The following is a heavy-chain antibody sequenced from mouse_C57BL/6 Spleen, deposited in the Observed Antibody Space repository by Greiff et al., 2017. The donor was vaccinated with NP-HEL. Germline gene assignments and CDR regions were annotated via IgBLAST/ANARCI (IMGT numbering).Heavy chain of an antibody. J-gene: IGHJ4*01. CDR3: ARAIITTVVAYYAMDY. CDR1: GFTFSDYG. Sequence: EVKLVESGGGLVKPGGSLKLSCAASGFTFSDYGMHWVRQAPEKGLEWVAYISSGSSTIYYADTVKGRFTISRDNAKNTLFLQMTRLRSEDTAMYYCARAIITTVVAYYAMDYWGQGTSVPVSS. CDR2: ISSGSSTI. D-gene: IGHD1-1*01. V-gene: IGHV5-17*01.